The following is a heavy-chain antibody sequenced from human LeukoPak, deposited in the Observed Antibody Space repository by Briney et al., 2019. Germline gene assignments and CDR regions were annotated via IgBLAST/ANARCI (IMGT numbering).Heavy chain of an antibody. D-gene: IGHD6-19*01. CDR1: GFTFSSYG. J-gene: IGHJ4*02. CDR2: IRYDGSNK. CDR3: ASSRIAVAGESDY. V-gene: IGHV3-30*02. Sequence: GGSLRLSCAASGFTFSSYGMHWVRQAPGKGLEWVAFIRYDGSNKYYADSVKGRFTISRDNSKNTLYLQMNCLRAEDTAVYYCASSRIAVAGESDYWGQGTLVTVSS.